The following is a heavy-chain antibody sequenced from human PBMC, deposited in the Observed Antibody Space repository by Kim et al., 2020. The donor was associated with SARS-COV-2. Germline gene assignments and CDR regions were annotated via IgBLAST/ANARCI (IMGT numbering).Heavy chain of an antibody. CDR2: ISGSGGST. J-gene: IGHJ4*02. CDR1: GFTFSSYA. V-gene: IGHV3-23*01. Sequence: GGSLRLSCAASGFTFSSYAMSWVRQAPGKGLEWVSAISGSGGSTYYADSVKGRFTISRDNSKNTLYLQMNSLRAEDTAVYYCARGRPAAIARPYYFDYWGQGTLVTVSS. CDR3: ARGRPAAIARPYYFDY. D-gene: IGHD2-2*02.